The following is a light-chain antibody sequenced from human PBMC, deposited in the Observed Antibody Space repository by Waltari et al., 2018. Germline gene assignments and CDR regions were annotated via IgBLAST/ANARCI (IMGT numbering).Light chain of an antibody. CDR1: QSLVHSDGKTY. J-gene: IGKJ1*01. Sequence: DVVMTQSTLSLPVTLGQPATISCRSSQSLVHSDGKTYLNWFHQRPGQSPRRLIYKVFNRDSGVPDRFSGSGSGTDFTLKISRVEAEDVGAYYCMQATQWPLTFGQGTKVEIK. V-gene: IGKV2-30*02. CDR2: KVF. CDR3: MQATQWPLT.